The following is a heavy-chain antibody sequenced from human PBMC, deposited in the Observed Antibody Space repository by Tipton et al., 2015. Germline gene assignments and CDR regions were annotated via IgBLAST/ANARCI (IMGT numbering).Heavy chain of an antibody. CDR1: GGSISSEY. J-gene: IGHJ3*02. V-gene: IGHV4-59*01. CDR2: VFYTGST. Sequence: TLSLTCTVSGGSISSEYWSWIRQPPGKGLEWIGYVFYTGSTYYNPSLESRVTVSVDTSENQFSLRLSSVTAADTAMYYCAVPMTHGNDAFDIWGQGTMVTVSS. CDR3: AVPMTHGNDAFDI. D-gene: IGHD2-2*01.